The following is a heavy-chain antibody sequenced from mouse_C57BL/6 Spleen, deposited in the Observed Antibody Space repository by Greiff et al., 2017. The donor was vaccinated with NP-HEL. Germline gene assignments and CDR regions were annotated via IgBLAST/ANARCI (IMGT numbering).Heavy chain of an antibody. V-gene: IGHV5-17*01. D-gene: IGHD1-1*01. CDR3: ALTTVVAPLAMDY. CDR2: ISSGSSTI. J-gene: IGHJ4*01. CDR1: GFTFSDYG. Sequence: EVQVVESGGGLVKPGGSLKLSCAASGFTFSDYGMHWVRQAPEKGLEWVAYISSGSSTIYYADTVKGRFTISRDNAKNTLFLQMTSLRSEDTAMYYCALTTVVAPLAMDYWGQGTSVTVSS.